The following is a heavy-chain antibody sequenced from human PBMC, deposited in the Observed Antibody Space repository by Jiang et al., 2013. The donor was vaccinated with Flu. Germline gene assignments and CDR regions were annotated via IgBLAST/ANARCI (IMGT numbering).Heavy chain of an antibody. V-gene: IGHV4-30-4*08. CDR1: GGSISSGDYY. CDR3: ASQGMAAGPV. J-gene: IGHJ4*02. D-gene: IGHD5-24*01. Sequence: GLVKPSQTLSLMCTVSGGSISSGDYYWNWIRQPPGKGLEWIGYIYYSGTTYYNPSLKSRLTISVDTSKNQFSLKLSSVTAADTAVYYCASQGMAAGPVWGQGTLVTVSS. CDR2: IYYSGTT.